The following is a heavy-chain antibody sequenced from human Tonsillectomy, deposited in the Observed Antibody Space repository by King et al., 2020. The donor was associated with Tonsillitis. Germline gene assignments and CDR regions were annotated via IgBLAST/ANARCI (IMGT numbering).Heavy chain of an antibody. D-gene: IGHD6-13*01. V-gene: IGHV4-59*01. J-gene: IGHJ6*02. CDR3: ARGIAAASKAHYYYSYGMDV. CDR2: IYYSGST. CDR1: GGSIRSYY. Sequence: QLQESGPGLVKPSETLSLTCTVSGGSIRSYYWSWIRQPPGKGLEWIGYIYYSGSTNYNPSLKSRVTISLDTSKNQFSLKLSSVTAADTAVYYCARGIAAASKAHYYYSYGMDVWGQGTTVTVSS.